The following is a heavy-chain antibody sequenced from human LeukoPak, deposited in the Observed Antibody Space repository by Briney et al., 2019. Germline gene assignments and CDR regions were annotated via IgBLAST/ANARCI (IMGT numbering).Heavy chain of an antibody. Sequence: SETLSPTCTVSGGSITGSSYSWGWIRQPPGKGLEWIGSIYYSGNTYYNPSLKSRVTISVDTSKKQFSLKLSSVTAADTSMYYCARNKDGYNLDRYFDYWGQGTLVTVSS. V-gene: IGHV4-39*01. J-gene: IGHJ4*02. CDR1: GGSITGSSYS. CDR2: IYYSGNT. D-gene: IGHD5-24*01. CDR3: ARNKDGYNLDRYFDY.